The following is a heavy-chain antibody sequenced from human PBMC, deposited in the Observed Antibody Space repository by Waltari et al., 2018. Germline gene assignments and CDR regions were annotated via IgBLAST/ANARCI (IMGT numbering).Heavy chain of an antibody. J-gene: IGHJ3*01. CDR1: GFSLSTTGMR. D-gene: IGHD6-13*01. Sequence: QVTLKESGPALVRPTQTLTLTCTVSGFSLSTTGMRVSWTRQPPGKALEWLTRIDWDDDKLYSTSLKTRLTISKDSSKNQVVLTMTNMDPADTATYYCARSLYPSVGTAGYDVFEVWGQGTVVTVSS. CDR2: IDWDDDK. CDR3: ARSLYPSVGTAGYDVFEV. V-gene: IGHV2-70*04.